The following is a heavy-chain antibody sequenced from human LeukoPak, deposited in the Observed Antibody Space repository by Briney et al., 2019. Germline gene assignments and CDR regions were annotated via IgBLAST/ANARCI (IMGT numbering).Heavy chain of an antibody. V-gene: IGHV3-11*01. CDR2: ISSSGSTI. D-gene: IGHD6-19*01. CDR3: AAKPAYSSGWSGSGY. CDR1: GFTFSDYY. Sequence: PGGSLRLSCAASGFTFSDYYMSWIRQAPGKGLEWVSYISSSGSTIYYADSVKGRFTISRDNAKNSLYLQMNSLRAEDTALYYCAAKPAYSSGWSGSGYWGQGTLVTVSS. J-gene: IGHJ4*02.